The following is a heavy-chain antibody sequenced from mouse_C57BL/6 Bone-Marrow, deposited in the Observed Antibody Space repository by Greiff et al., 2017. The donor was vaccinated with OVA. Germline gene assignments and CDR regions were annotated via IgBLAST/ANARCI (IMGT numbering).Heavy chain of an antibody. J-gene: IGHJ2*01. Sequence: VQLQQSGAELMKPGASVKLSCKATGYTFTGYWIEWVKQRPGHGLEWIGEILPGSGSTNYNEKFKGKATLTVDTSSSTAYMELHSLTSEDSAVYFCVHNWDNYWGQGTTLTVSS. CDR1: GYTFTGYW. CDR2: ILPGSGST. D-gene: IGHD4-1*01. CDR3: VHNWDNY. V-gene: IGHV1-9*01.